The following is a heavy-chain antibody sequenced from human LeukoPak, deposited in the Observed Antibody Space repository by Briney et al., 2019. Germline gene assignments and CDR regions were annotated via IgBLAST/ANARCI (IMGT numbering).Heavy chain of an antibody. CDR3: AGEMATIIRLDAFDI. CDR2: IYHSGST. CDR1: GYSISSGYY. Sequence: SETLSLTCTVSGYSISSGYYWGWIRQPPGKGLEWIGSIYHSGSTYYNPSLKSRVTISVDTSKNQFSLKLGSVTAADTAVYYCAGEMATIIRLDAFDIWGQGTMVTVSS. D-gene: IGHD5-24*01. V-gene: IGHV4-38-2*02. J-gene: IGHJ3*02.